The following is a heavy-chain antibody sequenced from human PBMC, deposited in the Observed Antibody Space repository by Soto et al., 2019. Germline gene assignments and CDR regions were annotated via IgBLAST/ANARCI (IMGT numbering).Heavy chain of an antibody. V-gene: IGHV4-30-4*01. D-gene: IGHD5-12*01. CDR1: GGSISSGDYY. J-gene: IGHJ4*02. Sequence: SVTLSLTCTVSGGSISSGDYYWSWIRQPPGKGLEWIGYIYYSGSTYYNPSLKSRVTISVDTSKNQFSLKLSSVTAADTAVYYCARVGSGYDFRNYWGQGTLVTVSS. CDR3: ARVGSGYDFRNY. CDR2: IYYSGST.